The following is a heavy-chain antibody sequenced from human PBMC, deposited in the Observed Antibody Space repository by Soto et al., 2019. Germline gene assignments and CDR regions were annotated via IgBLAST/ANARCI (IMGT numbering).Heavy chain of an antibody. V-gene: IGHV4-30-2*01. D-gene: IGHD2-21*02. Sequence: QLQLQESGSGLVKPSQTLSLTCAVSGGSISSGGYSWSWIRQPPGKGLGWIGYIYHSGSTYYNPSLKSRVTASVDRSQTQFSLKLRSVTAADTAVYYCARVAYCGGDCYRGFDPWGQGTLVTVSS. CDR1: GGSISSGGYS. CDR2: IYHSGST. J-gene: IGHJ5*02. CDR3: ARVAYCGGDCYRGFDP.